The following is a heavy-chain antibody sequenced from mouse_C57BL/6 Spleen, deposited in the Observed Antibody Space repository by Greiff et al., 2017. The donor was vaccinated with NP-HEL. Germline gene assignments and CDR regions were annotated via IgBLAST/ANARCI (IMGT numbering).Heavy chain of an antibody. CDR1: GFTFSSYA. D-gene: IGHD2-2*01. CDR3: ARDNGWESNAMDY. CDR2: ISDGGSYT. J-gene: IGHJ4*01. V-gene: IGHV5-4*01. Sequence: EVMLVESGGGLVKPGGSLKLSCAASGFTFSSYAMSWVRQTPEKRLEWVATISDGGSYTYYPDNVKGRFTISRDNAKNNLYLQMSHLKSEDTAMYYCARDNGWESNAMDYWGQGTSVTVSS.